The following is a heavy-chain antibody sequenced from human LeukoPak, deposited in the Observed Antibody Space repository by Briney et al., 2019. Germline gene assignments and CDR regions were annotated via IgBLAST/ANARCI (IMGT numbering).Heavy chain of an antibody. CDR2: IYYSGST. J-gene: IGHJ4*02. CDR1: GGSISSYY. CDR3: ASHNYYGLGSLDY. V-gene: IGHV4-59*01. Sequence: PSETLSLTCTVSGGSISSYYWSWIRQPPGKGLEWIGYIYYSGSTNYNPSLKSRVTISVDTSKNQFSLKLSSVTAADTAVYYCASHNYYGLGSLDYWGQGTLVTVSS. D-gene: IGHD3-10*01.